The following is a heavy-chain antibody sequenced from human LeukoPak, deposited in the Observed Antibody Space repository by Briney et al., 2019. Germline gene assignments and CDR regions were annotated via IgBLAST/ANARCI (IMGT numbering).Heavy chain of an antibody. CDR1: GYTFTSYY. Sequence: WASVKVSCKASGYTFTSYYMHWVRQAPGQGLEWMGIINPSGGSTSYAQKFQGRVTITADKSTSTAYMELSSLRSEDTAVYYCARVWRLFMDVWGKGTTVTVSS. V-gene: IGHV1-46*01. D-gene: IGHD2-21*01. CDR2: INPSGGST. J-gene: IGHJ6*03. CDR3: ARVWRLFMDV.